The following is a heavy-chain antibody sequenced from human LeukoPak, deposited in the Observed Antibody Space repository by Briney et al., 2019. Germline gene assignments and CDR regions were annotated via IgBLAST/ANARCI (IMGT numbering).Heavy chain of an antibody. CDR2: ISGSGGST. CDR3: AKDMGGPLAAAADY. Sequence: PGGSLRLSCAASGFTFSSYAMSWVRQAPGKGLEWVSAISGSGGSTYYADSVKGRFTISRDNSKNTPYLQMNSLRAADTAVYYCAKDMGGPLAAAADYWGQGTLVTVSP. V-gene: IGHV3-23*01. D-gene: IGHD6-13*01. CDR1: GFTFSSYA. J-gene: IGHJ4*02.